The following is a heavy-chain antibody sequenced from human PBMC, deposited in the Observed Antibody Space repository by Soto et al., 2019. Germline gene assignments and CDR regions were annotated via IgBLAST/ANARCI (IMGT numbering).Heavy chain of an antibody. J-gene: IGHJ3*02. Sequence: GGSLRLSCAASGFTFSSYAMSWVRQAPGKGLEWVSAISGSGGSTYYADSVKGRFTISRDNSKNTLYLQMKSLGAEDTAVYYCAKEPVVVVAADTHASDAFDIWGQGTMVTVSS. CDR2: ISGSGGST. CDR1: GFTFSSYA. D-gene: IGHD2-15*01. V-gene: IGHV3-23*01. CDR3: AKEPVVVVAADTHASDAFDI.